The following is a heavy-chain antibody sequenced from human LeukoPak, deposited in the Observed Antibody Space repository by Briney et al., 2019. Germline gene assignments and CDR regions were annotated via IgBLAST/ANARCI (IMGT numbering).Heavy chain of an antibody. CDR3: AKDTKAAVATGNWFDP. D-gene: IGHD6-25*01. CDR1: GFTFSSYG. Sequence: GGSLRLSCAASGFTFSSYGMHWVRQAPGKGLEWVAFIRYDGGNKYYADSVKGRFTISRDNSKNTLYLQMNSLRAEDTAVYYCAKDTKAAVATGNWFDPWGQGTLVTVSS. V-gene: IGHV3-30*02. J-gene: IGHJ5*02. CDR2: IRYDGGNK.